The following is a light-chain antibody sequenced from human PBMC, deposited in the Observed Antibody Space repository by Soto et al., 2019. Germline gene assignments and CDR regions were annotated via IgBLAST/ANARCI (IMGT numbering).Light chain of an antibody. Sequence: QSALTQPPSASGSPGQSVTISCTGTSSDVGGYNYVSWYQQYPGRATKLMIYEVTKRPSGVPDRVSGSKSGNTASLTVSGLQAEDEADYYCSSYAASNNFYFVFGGGTKVTVL. CDR1: SSDVGGYNY. J-gene: IGLJ3*02. CDR3: SSYAASNNFYFV. V-gene: IGLV2-8*01. CDR2: EVT.